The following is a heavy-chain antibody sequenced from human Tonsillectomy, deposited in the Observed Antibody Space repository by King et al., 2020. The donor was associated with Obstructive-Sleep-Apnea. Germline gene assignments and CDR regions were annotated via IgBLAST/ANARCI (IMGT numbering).Heavy chain of an antibody. CDR1: GFTFSSYA. V-gene: IGHV3-30-3*01. CDR2: ISYDRNNK. CDR3: ARDREYYFDY. J-gene: IGHJ4*02. Sequence: VQLVESGGGVVQPGRSLRVSCAASGFTFSSYAMHWVRQAPGKGLEWVAVISYDRNNKYYADSVKGRFTISRDNSKNTLYLQMNSLRAEDTAVYYCARDREYYFDYWGQGTLVTVSS. D-gene: IGHD3-10*01.